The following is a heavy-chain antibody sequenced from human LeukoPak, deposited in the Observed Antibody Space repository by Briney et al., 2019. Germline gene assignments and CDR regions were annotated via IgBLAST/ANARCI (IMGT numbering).Heavy chain of an antibody. CDR2: IKEDGTAK. CDR3: TREITFGVFDV. J-gene: IGHJ3*01. V-gene: IGHV3-7*01. D-gene: IGHD1-14*01. CDR1: GFTFSSSW. Sequence: GGSLRLSCAASGFTFSSSWMAWVRQAPGKGLEWVGNIKEDGTAKNYVVSVRGRFTISRDNAKNSLYLQMNSLRGGDTAVYYCTREITFGVFDVWGQGTVVTVSS.